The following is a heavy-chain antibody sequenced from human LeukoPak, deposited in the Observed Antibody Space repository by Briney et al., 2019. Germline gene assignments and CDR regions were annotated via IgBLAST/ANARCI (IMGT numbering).Heavy chain of an antibody. D-gene: IGHD6-25*01. CDR3: AKLGGLAAADWLDS. J-gene: IGHJ4*02. V-gene: IGHV3-23*01. Sequence: PGGSLRLSCAASGFVFNSHGMTWVRQAPGKGPEWVSAISGRSGSTYYTDSVRGRFTIFRDNSKNTVYLQMNSLRVEETAVYYCAKLGGLAAADWLDSWGRGTLVTVSS. CDR2: ISGRSGST. CDR1: GFVFNSHG.